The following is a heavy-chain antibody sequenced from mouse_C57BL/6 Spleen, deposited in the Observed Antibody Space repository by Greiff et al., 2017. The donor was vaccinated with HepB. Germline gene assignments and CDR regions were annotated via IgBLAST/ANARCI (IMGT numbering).Heavy chain of an antibody. Sequence: VQLQQSGAELARPGASVKLSCKASGYTFTSYGISWVKQRTGQGLEWIGEIYPRSGNTYYNEKLKGKATLTADKSSSTAYMELRSLTSEDSAVYFCAAYGSRIFFAYWGQGTLVTVSA. J-gene: IGHJ3*01. CDR2: IYPRSGNT. D-gene: IGHD1-1*01. CDR1: GYTFTSYG. V-gene: IGHV1-81*01. CDR3: AAYGSRIFFAY.